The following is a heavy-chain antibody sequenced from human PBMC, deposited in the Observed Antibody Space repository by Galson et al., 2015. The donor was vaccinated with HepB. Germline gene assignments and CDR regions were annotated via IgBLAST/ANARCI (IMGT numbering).Heavy chain of an antibody. Sequence: SLRLSCAASGLTFSDYHMSWIRQAPGKGLEWVSYISSSESSRMYADSVKGRFTISRDNAKNSLFLQMNSLRAEDTAVYYCAKDITAAKPFLYFELWGRGTLVPVSS. J-gene: IGHJ2*01. V-gene: IGHV3-11*01. CDR2: ISSSESSR. D-gene: IGHD6-13*01. CDR3: AKDITAAKPFLYFEL. CDR1: GLTFSDYH.